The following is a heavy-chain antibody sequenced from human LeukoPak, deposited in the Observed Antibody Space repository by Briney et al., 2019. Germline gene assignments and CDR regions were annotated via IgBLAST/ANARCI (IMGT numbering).Heavy chain of an antibody. D-gene: IGHD1-20*01. J-gene: IGHJ4*02. CDR1: GFTFTNAW. CDR3: STLTSRGLSDS. V-gene: IGHV3-15*07. CDR2: IKSKADGETI. Sequence: PGGSLRLSCASSGFTFTNAWMNWVRQAPGKGLEWVGRIKSKADGETIDYAAPVKGRFTFSRDDSKNMLYLQMNSLKSEDTAVYYCSTLTSRGLSDSWGQGTLVTVSS.